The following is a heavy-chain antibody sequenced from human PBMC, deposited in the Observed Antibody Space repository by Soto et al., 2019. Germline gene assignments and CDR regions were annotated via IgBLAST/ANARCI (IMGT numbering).Heavy chain of an antibody. CDR3: AKGHSNSYYDFDF. D-gene: IGHD3-22*01. CDR2: MRSSGGDT. CDR1: GFTFSLCA. Sequence: EVQVLESGGGLVQPGGSLRLSCAASGFTFSLCAMSWVRQAPGKGLEWFSSMRSSGGDTYYADSVRGRFTISRDDSKNTLYLQMNSLRVEDTALYYCAKGHSNSYYDFDFWGQGTLVTVSS. J-gene: IGHJ4*02. V-gene: IGHV3-23*01.